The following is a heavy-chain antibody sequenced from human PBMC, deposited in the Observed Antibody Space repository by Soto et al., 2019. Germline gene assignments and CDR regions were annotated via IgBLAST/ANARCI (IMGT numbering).Heavy chain of an antibody. V-gene: IGHV4-4*02. J-gene: IGHJ4*02. D-gene: IGHD3-22*01. CDR2: VFHSGDT. Sequence: SETLSLTCVVSGGSISGRNWWSWVRQAPGKGLEWIGEVFHSGDTTYSPSLRSRATISVDKSKNQFSLHLNSVTAADTAVYYCTRLIYDSRLNYFYFDLWGQGALVTVSS. CDR3: TRLIYDSRLNYFYFDL. CDR1: GGSISGRNW.